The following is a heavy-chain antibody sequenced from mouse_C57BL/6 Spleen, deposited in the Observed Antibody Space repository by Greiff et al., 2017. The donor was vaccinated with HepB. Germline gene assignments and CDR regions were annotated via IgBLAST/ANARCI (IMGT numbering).Heavy chain of an antibody. CDR1: GYTFTDYE. CDR2: IDPETGGT. V-gene: IGHV1-15*01. J-gene: IGHJ2*01. CDR3: TRWGGHFDY. Sequence: VQLQQSGAELVRPGASVTLSCKASGYTFTDYEMHWVKQTPVHGLEWIGAIDPETGGTAYNQKFKGKAILTADKSSSTAYMELRSLTSEDSAVYYCTRWGGHFDYWGQGTTLTVSS.